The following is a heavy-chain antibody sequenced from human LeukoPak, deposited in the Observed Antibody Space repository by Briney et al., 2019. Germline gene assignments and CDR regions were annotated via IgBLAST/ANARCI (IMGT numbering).Heavy chain of an antibody. CDR1: EFMFSDYW. Sequence: GGSLRLSCAASEFMFSDYWMSWVRQAPGKGPEWVASINKDGSEEYYADSVKGRFTASRDNAKNSLFLQMNNLRVEDTAIYYCATYDNWVAGDVWGQGTTVSVSS. J-gene: IGHJ6*02. V-gene: IGHV3-7*01. CDR3: ATYDNWVAGDV. D-gene: IGHD1-1*01. CDR2: INKDGSEE.